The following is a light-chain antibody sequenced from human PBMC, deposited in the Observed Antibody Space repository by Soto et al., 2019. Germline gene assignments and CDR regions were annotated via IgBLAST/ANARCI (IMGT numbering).Light chain of an antibody. CDR2: WAS. J-gene: IGKJ4*01. CDR3: QQCFSAPLT. V-gene: IGKV4-1*01. Sequence: DLVMTQAPDSLAVSLGERATINCKSSQSLFSTSNNNNFLVWYQHKPGQPPNLLFSWASTRESGVPDRFSGSGSETDFTLTISSLQAEDVAVYYCQQCFSAPLTVGGGTKVEIK. CDR1: QSLFSTSNNNNF.